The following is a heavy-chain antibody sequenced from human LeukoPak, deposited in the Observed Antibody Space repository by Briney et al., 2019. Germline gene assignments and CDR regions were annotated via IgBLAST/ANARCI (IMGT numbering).Heavy chain of an antibody. V-gene: IGHV1-18*01. Sequence: ALVKVSCKASGYTFTSYGISWVRQAPGQGLEWMGWISAYNGNTNYAQKLQGRVTMTKKPTTRQAYKGLRRLGFYDTAGVYWARGGYSSSDLHDYWGQGTLVTVSS. J-gene: IGHJ4*02. D-gene: IGHD6-13*01. CDR2: ISAYNGNT. CDR1: GYTFTSYG. CDR3: ARGGYSSSDLHDY.